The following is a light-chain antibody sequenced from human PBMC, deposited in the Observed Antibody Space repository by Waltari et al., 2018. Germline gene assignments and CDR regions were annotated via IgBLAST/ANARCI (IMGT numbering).Light chain of an antibody. CDR2: GAS. CDR3: QQYNNWPPYT. V-gene: IGKV3-15*01. J-gene: IGKJ2*01. Sequence: EIVMTQSPATLSVSPGERATLSCRASQSVISHLAWYQQKPGQAPRRLIYGASTRATGIPARFSGSGSGTEFTLTISSLQSEDFAVYYCQQYNNWPPYTFGQGTKLEIK. CDR1: QSVISH.